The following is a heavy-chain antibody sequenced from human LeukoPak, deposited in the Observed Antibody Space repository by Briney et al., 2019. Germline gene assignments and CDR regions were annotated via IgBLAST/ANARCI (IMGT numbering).Heavy chain of an antibody. Sequence: GGSLRLSCAASGFTFSSYSMNWVRKAPGKGLEWASFISSSSSYIYYADSVKGRFTISRDNAKNSLYLQMNSLRAEDTAVYYCARDLLYDSSGHPKGGQGTLVTVSS. J-gene: IGHJ4*02. CDR1: GFTFSSYS. CDR3: ARDLLYDSSGHPK. D-gene: IGHD3-22*01. CDR2: ISSSSSYI. V-gene: IGHV3-21*01.